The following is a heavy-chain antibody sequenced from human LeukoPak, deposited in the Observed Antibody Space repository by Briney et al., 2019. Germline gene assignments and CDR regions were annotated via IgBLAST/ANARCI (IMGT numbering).Heavy chain of an antibody. CDR1: GFPFNTFA. Sequence: GGSLRLSCVASGFPFNTFAMHWVRQAPGKGLEWVAVISYDGSNKYYADSVKGRFTISRDNSKNTLYLQMNSLRAEDTAVYYCARDYYYDSSGYYFDSLVYGPWGYFDYWGQGTLVTVSS. CDR3: ARDYYYDSSGYYFDSLVYGPWGYFDY. V-gene: IGHV3-30-3*01. J-gene: IGHJ4*02. D-gene: IGHD3-22*01. CDR2: ISYDGSNK.